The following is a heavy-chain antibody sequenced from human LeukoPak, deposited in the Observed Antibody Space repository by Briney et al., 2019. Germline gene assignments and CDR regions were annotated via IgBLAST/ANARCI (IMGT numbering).Heavy chain of an antibody. CDR3: AGEMWFGELLWDY. V-gene: IGHV3-11*01. J-gene: IGHJ4*02. D-gene: IGHD3-10*01. CDR2: ISSSGSTI. Sequence: GGTLRLSCAASGFTFSDYYMNWIRQAPGKGLEWVSYISSSGSTIYYADSVKGRFTISRDNAKNSLYLQMNSLRAEDTAVYYCAGEMWFGELLWDYWGQGTLVTVSS. CDR1: GFTFSDYY.